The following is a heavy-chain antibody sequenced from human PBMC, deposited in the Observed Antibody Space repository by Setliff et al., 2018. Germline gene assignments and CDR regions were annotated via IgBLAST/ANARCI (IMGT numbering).Heavy chain of an antibody. CDR3: ARNSGDTVVVPAAPFDY. Sequence: GGSLRLSCAASGFTFSSYWMSWVRQAPGKGLEWVANIKQDGSEKYYVDSVKGRFTISRDNAKNSLYLQMNSLRAEDTAVYYCARNSGDTVVVPAAPFDYWGQGTLVTVSS. CDR1: GFTFSSYW. J-gene: IGHJ4*02. CDR2: IKQDGSEK. D-gene: IGHD2-2*01. V-gene: IGHV3-7*01.